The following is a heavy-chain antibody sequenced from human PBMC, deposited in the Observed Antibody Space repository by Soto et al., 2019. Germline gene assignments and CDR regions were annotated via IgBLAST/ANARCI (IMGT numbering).Heavy chain of an antibody. Sequence: EVQLLESGGGLVQPGGSLRLSCAASGFTFSAFGMTWVRQAPGKGLEWVSSIGSSGTTTYYADSVKGRFTISRDNSKNTLFLQTNSLRVEDTAVYYCAKLINGTTSYWGQGTLVTVSS. CDR3: AKLINGTTSY. CDR2: IGSSGTTT. V-gene: IGHV3-23*01. D-gene: IGHD1-7*01. J-gene: IGHJ4*02. CDR1: GFTFSAFG.